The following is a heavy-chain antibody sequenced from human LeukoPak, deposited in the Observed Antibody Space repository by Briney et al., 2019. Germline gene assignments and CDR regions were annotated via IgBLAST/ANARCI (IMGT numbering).Heavy chain of an antibody. CDR2: ISYDGSNK. CDR1: GFTFSSYS. D-gene: IGHD1-26*01. J-gene: IGHJ4*02. CDR3: AKDSGSYVLVPYIDY. V-gene: IGHV3-30*18. Sequence: GGSLRLSWAASGFTFSSYSMHWVRQAPGKGLEWVAVISYDGSNKYYADSVKGRFTISRDNSKNTLYLQMNSLRAEDTAVYYCAKDSGSYVLVPYIDYWGQGTLVTVSS.